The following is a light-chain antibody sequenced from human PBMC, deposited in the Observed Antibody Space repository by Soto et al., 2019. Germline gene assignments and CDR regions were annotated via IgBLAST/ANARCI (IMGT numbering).Light chain of an antibody. J-gene: IGKJ1*01. CDR2: GAS. CDR1: QSISSN. CDR3: QQYNNWPQT. V-gene: IGKV3-15*01. Sequence: ETVMTQSPATLSVSPGERATLSCRASQSISSNLAWYQQKPGQAPRLLIYGASTRATNIPARFSGSGSGTEFTLTISSLQSEDFAEYHCQQYNNWPQTFGQGTKVDIK.